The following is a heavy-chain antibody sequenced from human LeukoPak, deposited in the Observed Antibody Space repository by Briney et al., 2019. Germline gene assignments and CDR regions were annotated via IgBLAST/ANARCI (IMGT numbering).Heavy chain of an antibody. CDR3: ARGVDTAHTLNYYYYGMDV. CDR1: GFTFSSYA. Sequence: RGSLRLSCAASGFTFSSYAMHWVRQAPGKGLEWVGVISYDGSNKYYSDSFQGRFTITRDNSTNTLYLQMNSLRAEDTAVYYCARGVDTAHTLNYYYYGMDVWGQGTTVTVSS. V-gene: IGHV3-30-3*01. J-gene: IGHJ6*02. CDR2: ISYDGSNK. D-gene: IGHD5-18*01.